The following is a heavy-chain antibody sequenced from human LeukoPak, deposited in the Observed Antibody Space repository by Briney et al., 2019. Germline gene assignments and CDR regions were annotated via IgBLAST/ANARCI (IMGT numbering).Heavy chain of an antibody. J-gene: IGHJ4*02. V-gene: IGHV3-21*01. CDR3: ARDLYYDSSGSLFDY. CDR1: GFTFSSYS. Sequence: GGSLRLSWAASGFTFSSYSMNWVRQAPGKGLEWVSSISSSSSYIYYADSVKGRFTISRDNAKNSLYLQMNSLRAEDTTVYYCARDLYYDSSGSLFDYWGQGTLVTVSS. CDR2: ISSSSSYI. D-gene: IGHD3-22*01.